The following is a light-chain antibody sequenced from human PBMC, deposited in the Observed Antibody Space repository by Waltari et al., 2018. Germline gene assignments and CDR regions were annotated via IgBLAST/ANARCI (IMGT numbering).Light chain of an antibody. J-gene: IGLJ1*01. Sequence: QSALTQPASVSGSPGQSITIPSTGTSSDIWSYDLASWYQHHPGKAPKLMIFEVSQRPSGVSNRFSGSKSGNTASLTISGLQAEDEADYHCCSYAGNSIYVFGTGTKVTVL. V-gene: IGLV2-23*02. CDR1: SSDIWSYDL. CDR3: CSYAGNSIYV. CDR2: EVS.